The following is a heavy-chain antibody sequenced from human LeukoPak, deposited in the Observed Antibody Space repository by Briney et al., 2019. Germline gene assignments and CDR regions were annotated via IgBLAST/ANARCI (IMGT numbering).Heavy chain of an antibody. Sequence: GSLRLSCAASGFTFTTFGIHWVRQAPGKGLEWVAAISPDGKIEYYTDSVKGRFTVSRDSSKNMIYLQMNSLRGEDSAVYFCAKINNDDDYWGQGALVTVSS. J-gene: IGHJ4*02. CDR3: AKINNDDDY. D-gene: IGHD1/OR15-1a*01. CDR2: ISPDGKIE. CDR1: GFTFTTFG. V-gene: IGHV3-30*18.